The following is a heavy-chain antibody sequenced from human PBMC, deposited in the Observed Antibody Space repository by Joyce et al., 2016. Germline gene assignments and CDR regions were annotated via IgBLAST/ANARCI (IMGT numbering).Heavy chain of an antibody. Sequence: EVQLVQSGAEVKKLGESLRISCKGSGYSVTNYWIGWVRQMPGKGLELIVIIYPGDSGTRYSPSFQGQVTISADKSISTAYLQWSSLKASDTAMYYCARHSYSNYAPPFDYWGQGTPVTVSS. V-gene: IGHV5-51*01. CDR3: ARHSYSNYAPPFDY. D-gene: IGHD4-11*01. CDR1: GYSVTNYW. J-gene: IGHJ4*02. CDR2: IYPGDSGT.